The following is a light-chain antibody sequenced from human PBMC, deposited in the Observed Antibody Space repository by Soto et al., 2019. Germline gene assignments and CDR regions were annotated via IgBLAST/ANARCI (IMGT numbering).Light chain of an antibody. CDR2: GAS. J-gene: IGKJ2*01. V-gene: IGKV3-20*01. Sequence: EIVLTQSPGTLSLFPGERATLSCRASQTVNSNFLAWYQLKPGQAPSLLIYGASSRATGIPDRFRGSGSGTDFTLTISRLEPEDCAVYYCQLYGSSPLFTFGLGTKVEIQ. CDR3: QLYGSSPLFT. CDR1: QTVNSNF.